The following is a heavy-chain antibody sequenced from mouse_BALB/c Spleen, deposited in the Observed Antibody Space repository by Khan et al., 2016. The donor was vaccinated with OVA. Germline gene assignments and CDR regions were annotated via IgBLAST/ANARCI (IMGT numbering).Heavy chain of an antibody. Sequence: EVQLQESGPSLVKPSQTLSLTCSVTGDSITTGYWNWIRKFPGNKLEYMGYILYTGYTYYNPSLKSRISITRHTSTNQYYLQLNSVTDEDTATYYCARSNYRYAVVYWGQGTLVTVSA. D-gene: IGHD2-14*01. CDR1: GDSITTGY. V-gene: IGHV3-8*02. CDR2: ILYTGYT. CDR3: ARSNYRYAVVY. J-gene: IGHJ3*01.